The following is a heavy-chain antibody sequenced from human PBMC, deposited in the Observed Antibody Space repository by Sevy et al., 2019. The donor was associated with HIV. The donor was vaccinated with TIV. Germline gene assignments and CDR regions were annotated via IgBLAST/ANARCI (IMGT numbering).Heavy chain of an antibody. CDR3: ARVGYLGDCSGGSCCSGSFRNGMDD. J-gene: IGHJ6*02. Sequence: GGSLRLSCAASGFTFSSYSMNWVRQAPGKGLEWVSYITSSSSTIYYADSVKGRFTISRDNAKNSLYLQMNSLRAEDTAVYYCARVGYLGDCSGGSCCSGSFRNGMDDWGQGTTVTVSS. D-gene: IGHD2-15*01. CDR1: GFTFSSYS. V-gene: IGHV3-48*01. CDR2: ITSSSSTI.